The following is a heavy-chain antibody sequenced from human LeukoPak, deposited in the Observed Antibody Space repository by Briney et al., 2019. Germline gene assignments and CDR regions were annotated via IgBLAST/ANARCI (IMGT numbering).Heavy chain of an antibody. CDR2: INPRDSDM. V-gene: IGHV5-51*01. CDR3: ARFRGGYDFSYGY. J-gene: IGHJ4*02. D-gene: IGHD5-12*01. Sequence: GESLKVSCKGFGYTFTSYWIAWVRQMPGKGLEWMGSINPRDSDMRYSPAFQGQVTISADQSITTSYVQWSSLKASDTAMYYCARFRGGYDFSYGYWGQGTLVTVSS. CDR1: GYTFTSYW.